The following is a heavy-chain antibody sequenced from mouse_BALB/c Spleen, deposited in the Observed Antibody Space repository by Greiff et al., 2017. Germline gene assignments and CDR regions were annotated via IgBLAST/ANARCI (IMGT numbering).Heavy chain of an antibody. D-gene: IGHD3-1*01. Sequence: QVQLKQPGAELVKPGASVKLSCKASGYTFTSYWMHWVKQRPGQGLEWIGEINPSNGRTNYNEKFKSKATLTVDKSSSTAYMQLSSLTSEDSAVYYCARSQLGLRFPYYAMDYWGQGTSVTVSS. V-gene: IGHV1S81*02. J-gene: IGHJ4*01. CDR1: GYTFTSYW. CDR3: ARSQLGLRFPYYAMDY. CDR2: INPSNGRT.